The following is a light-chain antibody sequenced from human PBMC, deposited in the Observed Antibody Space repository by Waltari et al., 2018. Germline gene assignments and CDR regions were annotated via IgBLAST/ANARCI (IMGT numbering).Light chain of an antibody. Sequence: DIQMTQSPSSLSASVGDRVTITCRASQSISSYLNWYQQKPGKAPKLLISAASSLQSGVPSRFSGSGSGTDFTLTISSLQPEDFATYYCQQYYDYLRTFGQGTKVEIK. CDR1: QSISSY. J-gene: IGKJ1*01. CDR2: AAS. CDR3: QQYYDYLRT. V-gene: IGKV1-39*01.